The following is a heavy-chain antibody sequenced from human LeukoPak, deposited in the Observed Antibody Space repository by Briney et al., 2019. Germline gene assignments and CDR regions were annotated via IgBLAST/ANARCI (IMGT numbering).Heavy chain of an antibody. V-gene: IGHV1-18*01. D-gene: IGHD3-10*01. Sequence: ASVKVSCKASGYTFISYSISWVRQAPGQGLEWMGWISGYNGNTNYAQNLQGRVTMTTDTSTSTAYMELGSLSTDDTAMYYCARSRGESLYHGLDVWGQGTTVTVSS. CDR3: ARSRGESLYHGLDV. CDR1: GYTFISYS. CDR2: ISGYNGNT. J-gene: IGHJ6*02.